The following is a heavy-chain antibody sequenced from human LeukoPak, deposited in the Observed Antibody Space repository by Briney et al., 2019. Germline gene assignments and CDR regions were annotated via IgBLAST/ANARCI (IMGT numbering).Heavy chain of an antibody. V-gene: IGHV3-53*01. J-gene: IGHJ4*02. CDR1: GFNVGSKH. Sequence: GGSLRLSCAASGFNVGSKHMNWVRQAPGKGLEWVSGIYPGGDSYYADSLKGRFIISRDISKNTVFLQMNSLRDEDTAAYYCARLNFGDDYWGQGALVTVS. D-gene: IGHD4-17*01. CDR2: IYPGGDS. CDR3: ARLNFGDDY.